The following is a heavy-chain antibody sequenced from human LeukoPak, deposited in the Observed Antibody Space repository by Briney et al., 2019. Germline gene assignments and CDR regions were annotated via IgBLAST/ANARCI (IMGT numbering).Heavy chain of an antibody. CDR3: ARDTTAMVTPIDY. D-gene: IGHD5-18*01. J-gene: IGHJ4*02. CDR1: GYTFTSYA. V-gene: IGHV1-3*01. Sequence: ASVKVSCKASGYTFTSYAMHWVRQAPGQRLEWMGWINAGNGNTKYSQKFQGRVTITRDTSASTAYMELSSLRSEDTAVYYCARDTTAMVTPIDYWGQGTLVTVSS. CDR2: INAGNGNT.